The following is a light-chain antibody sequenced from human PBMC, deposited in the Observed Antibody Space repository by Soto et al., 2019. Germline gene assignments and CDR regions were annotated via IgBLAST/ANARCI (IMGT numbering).Light chain of an antibody. CDR1: QSISSW. CDR3: QQYNSYWET. CDR2: DAS. Sequence: DIQMTQSPSTLSASVGDRVTITCRASQSISSWLAWYQQKPGKAPKLLIYDASSLESGVPSRFSGSGSGTEFTLTISSLQPDDFATYYCQQYNSYWETFGQGAKVDIK. V-gene: IGKV1-5*01. J-gene: IGKJ1*01.